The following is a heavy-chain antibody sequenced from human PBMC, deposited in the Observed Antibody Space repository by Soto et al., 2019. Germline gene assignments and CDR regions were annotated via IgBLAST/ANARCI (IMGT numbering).Heavy chain of an antibody. CDR2: IYYSGST. V-gene: IGHV4-30-4*01. Sequence: SETLSLTCTVSGGSISSGDYDWSWIRQPPGKGLEWIGYIYYSGSTYYNPSLKSRVTISVDTSKNQFSLKLSSVTAADTAVYYCARDAFEYSSSVNWFDPWGQGTLVTVPQ. J-gene: IGHJ5*02. CDR3: ARDAFEYSSSVNWFDP. D-gene: IGHD6-6*01. CDR1: GGSISSGDYD.